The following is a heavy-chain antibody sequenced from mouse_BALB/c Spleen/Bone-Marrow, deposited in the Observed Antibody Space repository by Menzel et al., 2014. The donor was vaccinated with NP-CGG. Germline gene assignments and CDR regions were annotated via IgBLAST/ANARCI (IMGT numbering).Heavy chain of an antibody. D-gene: IGHD1-1*01. Sequence: EVQGVESGPGLVKPSQSLSLTCTVTGYSITSDYAWNWIRQFPGNKLEWMGYINYSGSTSYNPSLKGRISITRDTSKNQFFLQLNSVTTEDTATYYCSRSGNYGTRYYYAMDYWGQGTSVTVSS. CDR3: SRSGNYGTRYYYAMDY. CDR1: GYSITSDYA. V-gene: IGHV3-2*02. CDR2: INYSGST. J-gene: IGHJ4*01.